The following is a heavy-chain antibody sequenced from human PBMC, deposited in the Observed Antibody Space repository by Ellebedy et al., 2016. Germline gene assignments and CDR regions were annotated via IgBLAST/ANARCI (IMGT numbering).Heavy chain of an antibody. CDR2: VSYDGSKT. V-gene: IGHV3-30-3*01. D-gene: IGHD3-10*01. CDR3: ARGLNSAVDS. J-gene: IGHJ4*02. CDR1: GFTFNDYA. Sequence: GESLKISXEASGFTFNDYAMHWVRQAPGKGLEWVAFVSYDGSKTYYGDSVKGRFTISRDNAKNSLYLQMNSLRAEDTAVYYCARGLNSAVDSWGQGTLVTVSS.